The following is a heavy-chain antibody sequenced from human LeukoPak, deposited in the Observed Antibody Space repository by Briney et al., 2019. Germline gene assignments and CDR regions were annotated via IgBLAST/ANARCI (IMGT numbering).Heavy chain of an antibody. J-gene: IGHJ4*02. V-gene: IGHV4-4*07. CDR2: IYTSGST. D-gene: IGHD3-9*01. Sequence: SETLSLTCTVSGGSISSYYWSWIRQPAGKGLEWIGRIYTSGSTNYNPSLKSRVTMSVDTSKNQFSLKLSSVTAADTAVYYCARDRYDILTGYYMGDYWGQGTLVTVSS. CDR3: ARDRYDILTGYYMGDY. CDR1: GGSISSYY.